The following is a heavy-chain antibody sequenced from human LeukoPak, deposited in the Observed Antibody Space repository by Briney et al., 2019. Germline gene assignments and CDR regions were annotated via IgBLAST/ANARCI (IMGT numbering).Heavy chain of an antibody. CDR3: AKDRVNAYYYDSSGYYDY. D-gene: IGHD3-22*01. CDR2: ISGSGGST. J-gene: IGHJ4*02. Sequence: QPGGSLRLSCAASGFTFSSYAMSWVRQDPGKGLEWVSAISGSGGSTYYADSVKGRFTISRDNSKNTLYLQMNSLRAEDTAVYYCAKDRVNAYYYDSSGYYDYWGQGTLVTVSS. CDR1: GFTFSSYA. V-gene: IGHV3-23*01.